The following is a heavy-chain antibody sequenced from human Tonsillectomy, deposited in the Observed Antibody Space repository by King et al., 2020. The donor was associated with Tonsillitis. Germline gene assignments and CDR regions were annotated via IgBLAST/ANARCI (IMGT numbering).Heavy chain of an antibody. CDR2: FFIVVGA. D-gene: IGHD2-8*02. J-gene: IGHJ4*02. Sequence: VQLVESGGGLVQPGGSLRLSCAASGFNVGYWYMTWFRQAPGKGLEWLSVFFIVVGAYYADSVKGRFTISGDNSKNTVQLQMNSLTVEDTAVYYCAGDCCTGSRADHWGQGVLVSVSS. CDR1: GFNVGYWY. V-gene: IGHV3-66*01. CDR3: AGDCCTGSRADH.